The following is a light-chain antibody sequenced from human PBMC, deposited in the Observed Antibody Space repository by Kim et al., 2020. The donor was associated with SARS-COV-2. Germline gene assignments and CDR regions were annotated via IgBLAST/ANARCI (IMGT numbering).Light chain of an antibody. V-gene: IGLV3-1*01. CDR3: QAWDSRASYE. J-gene: IGLJ1*01. CDR2: QGN. CDR1: KLGDKY. Sequence: SYELTQPPSVSVSPGQTVNITCSGDKLGDKYPCWYQQKPGQSPLLVIYQGNKRPSGIPERFSGSTSGNTATLIISGTQAMDEADYYCQAWDSRASYEFGSGTKVTVL.